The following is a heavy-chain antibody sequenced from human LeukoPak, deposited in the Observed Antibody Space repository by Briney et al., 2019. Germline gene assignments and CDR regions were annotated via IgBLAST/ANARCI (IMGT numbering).Heavy chain of an antibody. D-gene: IGHD5-24*01. CDR3: ARDRPNTDGYNRPYYYYYGMDV. J-gene: IGHJ6*02. Sequence: AAVKVSCKASGYTFTSYYMHWVRQAPGQGLEWMGIINPSGGSTSYAQKFQGRVTMTSDTSTSTVYMELSSLRSEDTAVYYCARDRPNTDGYNRPYYYYYGMDVWGQGTTVTVSS. CDR1: GYTFTSYY. V-gene: IGHV1-46*01. CDR2: INPSGGST.